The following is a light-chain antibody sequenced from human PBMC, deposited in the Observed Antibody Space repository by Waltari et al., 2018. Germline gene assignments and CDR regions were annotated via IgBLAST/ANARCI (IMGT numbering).Light chain of an antibody. CDR3: QVWDTTSSHYV. CDR1: HIESKR. J-gene: IGLJ6*01. CDR2: YDS. Sequence: YVLTQPPSVSLAPGTTATLSCGGEHIESKRVHWYQHKAGQAPVLLIYYDSDRPSGIPERFSGSASGDTATLTITRVEAGDEADYYCQVWDTTSSHYVFGSGTRVTVL. V-gene: IGLV3-21*04.